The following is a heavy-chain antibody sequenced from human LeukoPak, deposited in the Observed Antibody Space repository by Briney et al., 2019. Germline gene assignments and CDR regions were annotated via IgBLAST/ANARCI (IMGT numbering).Heavy chain of an antibody. V-gene: IGHV3-7*03. CDR2: IKQDVSEK. Sequence: PGGSLRLSCAASGFTFSSYWMSWVRQAPGKGLEWVANIKQDVSEKYYVDSVKGRFTISRDNAKNSLYLQMNSLRAEATAVYYCARFPPRYLGAFDIWGQGTMVTVSS. D-gene: IGHD3-9*01. CDR3: ARFPPRYLGAFDI. J-gene: IGHJ3*02. CDR1: GFTFSSYW.